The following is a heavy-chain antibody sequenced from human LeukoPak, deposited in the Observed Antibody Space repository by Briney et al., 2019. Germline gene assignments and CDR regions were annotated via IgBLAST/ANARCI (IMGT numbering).Heavy chain of an antibody. CDR1: GFTFSSYS. Sequence: PGGSLRLSCAASGFTFSSYSMNWVRQAPGKGLEWVSSISSSSSYIYYADSVKGRFTISRDNAKNSLYLQMNSLRAEDTAVYYCARDTPGIVVAGTDYYYYMDVWGKGTTVTVSS. CDR3: ARDTPGIVVAGTDYYYYMDV. CDR2: ISSSSSYI. D-gene: IGHD6-19*01. V-gene: IGHV3-21*01. J-gene: IGHJ6*03.